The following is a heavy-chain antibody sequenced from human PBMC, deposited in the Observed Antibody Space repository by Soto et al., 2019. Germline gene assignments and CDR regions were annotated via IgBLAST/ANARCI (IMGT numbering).Heavy chain of an antibody. J-gene: IGHJ4*02. V-gene: IGHV1-69*02. CDR1: GDTFSFYT. Sequence: QVQLVQSGTEVKKTGSSVKVSCKASGDTFSFYTINWVRQAPGLGLEWVGRINPIVSMSNYAQKFQGRVSMTADKSTSTAYMELRSLRSDDTAMYFCAASYGSGYRAFDYWGQGALVTVSS. CDR3: AASYGSGYRAFDY. CDR2: INPIVSMS. D-gene: IGHD3-10*01.